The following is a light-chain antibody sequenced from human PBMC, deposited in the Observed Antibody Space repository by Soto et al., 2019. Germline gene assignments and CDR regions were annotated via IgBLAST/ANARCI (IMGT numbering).Light chain of an antibody. CDR1: QSGSGS. CDR2: GAS. Sequence: EIVMTQSPATLSVSPGVRATLSCTPSQSGSGSLAWYQQKPGQAPRLLIYGASTRATGIPARFSGSGSGTEFTLIISSLQSEDFAVYYCQQYNNWWTFGQGTKVDIK. CDR3: QQYNNWWT. J-gene: IGKJ1*01. V-gene: IGKV3-15*01.